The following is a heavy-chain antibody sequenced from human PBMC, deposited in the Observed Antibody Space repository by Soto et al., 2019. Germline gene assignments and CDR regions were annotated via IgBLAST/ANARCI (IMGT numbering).Heavy chain of an antibody. CDR2: IYYSGST. V-gene: IGHV4-39*01. CDR3: ARGRNWFDP. CDR1: GGSISSSSYY. Sequence: SETLSLTCTASGGSISSSSYYWGWIRQPPGKGLEWIGSIYYSGSTYYNPSLKSRVTISVDTSKNQFSLKLSSVTAADTAVYYCARGRNWFDPWGQGTRVTVSS. J-gene: IGHJ5*02.